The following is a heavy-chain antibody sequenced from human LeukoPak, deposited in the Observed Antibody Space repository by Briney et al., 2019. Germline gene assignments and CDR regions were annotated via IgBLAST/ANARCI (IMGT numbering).Heavy chain of an antibody. J-gene: IGHJ4*02. D-gene: IGHD2-15*01. Sequence: GGSLRLSCAASGFTFSSYWMHWVRQAPGKGLVWVSRINSDGSSTSYADSVKGRFTISRDNAKNTLYLQMNSLRAEDTAVHYCARGYCSGGSCYSDYWGQGTLVTVSS. CDR2: INSDGSST. CDR1: GFTFSSYW. V-gene: IGHV3-74*01. CDR3: ARGYCSGGSCYSDY.